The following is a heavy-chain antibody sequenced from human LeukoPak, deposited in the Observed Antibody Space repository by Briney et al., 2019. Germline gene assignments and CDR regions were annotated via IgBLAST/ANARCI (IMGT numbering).Heavy chain of an antibody. D-gene: IGHD3-22*01. Sequence: PSETLSLTCTVSGGSISSNYWSWIRQLPGKGLEWIGYIYYSGSTNYNPSLKSRVTISVDTSKNQFSLKLNSVTAADTAVYYCARMIRYYDSSGYVNWFDPWGQGTLVTVSS. CDR3: ARMIRYYDSSGYVNWFDP. CDR1: GGSISSNY. V-gene: IGHV4-59*01. J-gene: IGHJ5*02. CDR2: IYYSGST.